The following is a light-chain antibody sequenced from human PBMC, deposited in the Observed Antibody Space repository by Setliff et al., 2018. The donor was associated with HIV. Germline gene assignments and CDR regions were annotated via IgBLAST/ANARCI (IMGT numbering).Light chain of an antibody. CDR2: EVT. J-gene: IGLJ1*01. Sequence: QSALTQPASVSGSPGQSITISCTGTSSDVGGYKSVSWYQQHPGKAPKVMIYEVTKRPSGVSNRFSGSKSANTASLTISGLQAEDEADYYCCSYAGSGTLYVFGTGTKVTVL. CDR3: CSYAGSGTLYV. CDR1: SSDVGGYKS. V-gene: IGLV2-23*02.